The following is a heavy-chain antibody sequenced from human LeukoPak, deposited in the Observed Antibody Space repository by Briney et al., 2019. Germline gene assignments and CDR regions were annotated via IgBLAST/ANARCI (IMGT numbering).Heavy chain of an antibody. CDR2: INPNSGGT. CDR3: ARPLAYCSSTSCHDAFDI. D-gene: IGHD2-2*01. Sequence: ASVKVSCKASGYTFTGYYMHWVRQAPGQGLEWMGWINPNSGGTNYAQKFQGRVTMTRDTSIGTAYMELSRLRSDDTAVYYCARPLAYCSSTSCHDAFDIWGQGTMVTVSS. V-gene: IGHV1-2*02. J-gene: IGHJ3*02. CDR1: GYTFTGYY.